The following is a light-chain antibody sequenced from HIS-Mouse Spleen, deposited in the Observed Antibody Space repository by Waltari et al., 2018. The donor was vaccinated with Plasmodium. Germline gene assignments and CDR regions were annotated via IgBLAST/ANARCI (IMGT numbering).Light chain of an antibody. Sequence: EIVMTQSPATLSVSPGERATLSCRASQSVRSNLAWYQQKPGQAPRRLIYGASTRATGIPARFSGSGSGTEFTRTISSLQSEDFAVYYCQQYNNWSFTFGPGTKVDIK. J-gene: IGKJ3*01. CDR3: QQYNNWSFT. V-gene: IGKV3-15*01. CDR1: QSVRSN. CDR2: GAS.